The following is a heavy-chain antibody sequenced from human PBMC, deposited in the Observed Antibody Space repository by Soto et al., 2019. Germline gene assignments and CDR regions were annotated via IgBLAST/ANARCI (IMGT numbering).Heavy chain of an antibody. J-gene: IGHJ4*02. Sequence: GASVKVSCKASGYTFTGYYMHWVRQAPGQGLEWMGWINPNSGGTNYAQKFRGRVTMTRDTSISTVYMEMRGLRSDDTAVYYCVRPTATILYYFESWGQGTLVTVSS. CDR3: VRPTATILYYFES. CDR1: GYTFTGYY. CDR2: INPNSGGT. D-gene: IGHD2-15*01. V-gene: IGHV1-2*02.